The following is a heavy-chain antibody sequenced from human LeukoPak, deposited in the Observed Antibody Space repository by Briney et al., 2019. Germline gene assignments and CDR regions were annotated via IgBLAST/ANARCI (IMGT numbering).Heavy chain of an antibody. J-gene: IGHJ4*02. V-gene: IGHV1-2*06. CDR3: ATTGLTAVAAAFDY. CDR1: GYTFTDYY. CDR2: ISPNSGAT. Sequence: ASVKVSCKTSGYTFTDYYIHWVRQAPGQGLEGMGRISPNSGATRYAQKFQGRVTMTTDTSINTAYMELSSLRSEDTAVYYCATTGLTAVAAAFDYWGQGTLVTVSS. D-gene: IGHD6-19*01.